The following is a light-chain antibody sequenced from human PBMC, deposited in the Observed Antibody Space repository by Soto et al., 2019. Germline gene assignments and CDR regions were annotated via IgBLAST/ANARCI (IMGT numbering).Light chain of an antibody. CDR2: DAA. Sequence: DIQMTQSPSTLSASVGDRVTITCRASQSISSWLAWYQQKPGKAPKILIYDAASMESGVTSRFSGSGSGTEFTRTISSLQPDDFSTYYCQHPGAFGQGTKVEIK. V-gene: IGKV1-5*01. CDR3: QHPGA. CDR1: QSISSW. J-gene: IGKJ1*01.